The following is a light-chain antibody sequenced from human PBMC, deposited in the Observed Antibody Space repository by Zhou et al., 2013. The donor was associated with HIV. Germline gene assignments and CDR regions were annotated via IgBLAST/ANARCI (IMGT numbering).Light chain of an antibody. Sequence: QSALTQPASVSGSPGQSITISCTGTSSDIGSYNHVSWYQQHPGRAPKLMIYDVTKRPSAVSNRFSGSKSGNTASLTISGLQAEDEADYYCASYTTSSTWVFGRRDQADR. J-gene: IGLJ3*02. V-gene: IGLV2-14*01. CDR1: SSDIGSYNH. CDR2: DVT. CDR3: ASYTTSSTWV.